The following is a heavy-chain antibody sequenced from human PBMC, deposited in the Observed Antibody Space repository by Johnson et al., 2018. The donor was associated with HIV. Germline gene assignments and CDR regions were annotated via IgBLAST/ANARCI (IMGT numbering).Heavy chain of an antibody. CDR3: AKDISPLVSVVFDI. Sequence: QVLLVESGGGLVKPGGSLRLSCAASGFTFSDYYMSWIRQAPGKGLEWVSYISWNSGSIGYADSVKGRFTISRDNAKNSLYLQMNSLRAEDTALYYCAKDISPLVSVVFDIWGQGTMVTVSS. CDR2: ISWNSGSI. J-gene: IGHJ3*02. D-gene: IGHD2-21*01. V-gene: IGHV3-11*01. CDR1: GFTFSDYY.